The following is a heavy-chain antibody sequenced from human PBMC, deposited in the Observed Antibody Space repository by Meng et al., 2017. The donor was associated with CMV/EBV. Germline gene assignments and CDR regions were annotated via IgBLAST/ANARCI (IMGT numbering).Heavy chain of an antibody. CDR2: INSDGSNT. V-gene: IGHV3-74*01. J-gene: IGHJ2*01. CDR3: ARSAGGYFDL. Sequence: EVQLVESGGGLVQPGWSLRLTCAASGFTFSSYWMHWVRQAPGKGLVWVSRINSDGSNTIYADSVKGRFTISRDNAKNTLYLQMNSLRAEDTAVYYCARSAGGYFDLWGRGTLVTVSS. CDR1: GFTFSSYW.